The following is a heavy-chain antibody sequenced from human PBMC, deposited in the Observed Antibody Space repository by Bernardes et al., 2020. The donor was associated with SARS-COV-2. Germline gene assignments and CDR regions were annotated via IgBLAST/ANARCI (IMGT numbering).Heavy chain of an antibody. D-gene: IGHD3-10*01. CDR1: GFTVSNSY. CDR3: ARGVSIGNADYAMDV. CDR2: IYSYGDT. Sequence: GSLRLSCAASGFTVSNSYISWVRQTPGKGLEWVSIIYSYGDTYYLGSVKGRFTVSRDTSKNTVFLQMNSLKVEDAATYYCARGVSIGNADYAMDVWGQGTTVTVS. J-gene: IGHJ6*02. V-gene: IGHV3-53*01.